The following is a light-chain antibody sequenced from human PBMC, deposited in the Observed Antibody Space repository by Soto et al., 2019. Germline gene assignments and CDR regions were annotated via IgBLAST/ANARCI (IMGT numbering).Light chain of an antibody. CDR2: EVS. J-gene: IGLJ1*01. CDR3: SSYTSINTYV. CDR1: SSDVGGYNY. V-gene: IGLV2-14*01. Sequence: HSVLTQPASVSGSPGQSITISCTGTSSDVGGYNYVSWYQHHPGKAPKLMIHEVSNRPSGVSNRFSGSKSGNTASLTISGLQAEDEADYYCSSYTSINTYVFGTGTKLTVL.